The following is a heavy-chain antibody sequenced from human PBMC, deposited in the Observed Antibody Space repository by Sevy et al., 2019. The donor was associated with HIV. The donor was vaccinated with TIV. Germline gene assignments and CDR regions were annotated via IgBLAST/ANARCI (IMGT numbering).Heavy chain of an antibody. J-gene: IGHJ6*02. D-gene: IGHD2-2*01. CDR3: VRARGGVVPAAMSRSYYYYGMDV. V-gene: IGHV1-69*13. Sequence: ASVKVSCKASGGTFSSYAISWVRQAPGQGLEWMGGIIPIFGTANYAQKFQGRVTITADESTSTAYMELSSLRSEDTAVYYCVRARGGVVPAAMSRSYYYYGMDVWGQGTTVTVSS. CDR1: GGTFSSYA. CDR2: IIPIFGTA.